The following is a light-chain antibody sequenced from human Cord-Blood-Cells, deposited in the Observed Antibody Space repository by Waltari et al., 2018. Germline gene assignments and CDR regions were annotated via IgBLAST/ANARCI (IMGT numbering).Light chain of an antibody. CDR1: SSDVGGYHY. CDR3: SSYTGSSTYV. CDR2: DVS. Sequence: QSALTQPASVSGSPGQSITISCTGTSSDVGGYHYVSWYQQHPGKAPKLMIYDVSNRPSGVSNRFSGSKSGNTASLTISGLQAEDEADYYCSSYTGSSTYVFGTGTKVTVL. V-gene: IGLV2-14*01. J-gene: IGLJ1*01.